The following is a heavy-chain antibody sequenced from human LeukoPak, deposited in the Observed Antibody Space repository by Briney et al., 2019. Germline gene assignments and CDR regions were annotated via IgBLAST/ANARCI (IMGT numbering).Heavy chain of an antibody. CDR2: IHYTGNT. CDR3: ARSGTATSVYYYYYMDV. CDR1: GGSLSPNY. Sequence: PSETLSLTCTLSGGSLSPNYWSWIRQPAGKGREWIGYIHYTGNTNYNPSLQSRVTISVNTSKTQFSLKLTSVTAADTAMYYCARSGTATSVYYYYYMDVWGKGTTVTVS. D-gene: IGHD4-17*01. V-gene: IGHV4-59*01. J-gene: IGHJ6*03.